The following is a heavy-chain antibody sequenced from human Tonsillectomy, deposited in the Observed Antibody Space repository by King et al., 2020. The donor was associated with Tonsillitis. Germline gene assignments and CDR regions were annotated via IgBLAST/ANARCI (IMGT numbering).Heavy chain of an antibody. CDR3: AREGNILAAYYYYGMDV. CDR1: GFTFRNYA. J-gene: IGHJ6*02. CDR2: ISGSDNST. V-gene: IGHV3-23*04. Sequence: DVQLVESGGGLVQPGGSLRLSCAASGFTFRNYAMNWVRQAPGKGLEWVSIISGSDNSTYYADSVKGRFTISRDISKNTRYLQMNSLRAEDTAVYYCAREGNILAAYYYYGMDVWGQGTTVTVSS. D-gene: IGHD5-12*01.